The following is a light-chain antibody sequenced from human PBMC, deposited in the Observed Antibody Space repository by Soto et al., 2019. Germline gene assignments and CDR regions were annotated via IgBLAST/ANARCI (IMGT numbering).Light chain of an antibody. CDR1: QSFTSRS. CDR2: GTS. J-gene: IGKJ4*01. CDR3: QQYDNLPLT. Sequence: EIVLTQSPGTLSLSPGERATLSCRASQSFTSRSLAWYQQEPGLAPRLLISGTSNRAAGIPDRFSGSGSGTDFTLTISRLEPEDFAAYYCQQYDNLPLTFGGGTKVDIK. V-gene: IGKV3-20*01.